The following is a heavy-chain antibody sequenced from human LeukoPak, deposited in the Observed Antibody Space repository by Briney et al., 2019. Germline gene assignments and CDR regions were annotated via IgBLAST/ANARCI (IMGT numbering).Heavy chain of an antibody. D-gene: IGHD3-16*02. V-gene: IGHV4-38-2*02. Sequence: SETLSLTCTVSGYSISSGYYWGWIRQPPGKGLEWIGSIYHSGSTYYNPSLKSRVTISVDTSKNQFSLKLSSVTAADTAVYYCARYLGAMITFGGVIGSKYYFDYWGQGTLVTVSS. CDR3: ARYLGAMITFGGVIGSKYYFDY. CDR1: GYSISSGYY. J-gene: IGHJ4*02. CDR2: IYHSGST.